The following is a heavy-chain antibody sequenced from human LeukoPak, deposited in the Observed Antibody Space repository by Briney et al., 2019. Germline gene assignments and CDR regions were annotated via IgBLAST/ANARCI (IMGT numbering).Heavy chain of an antibody. D-gene: IGHD1-26*01. CDR1: GGSISSYY. V-gene: IGHV4-59*01. CDR3: ARVGSGYYYYYYMDV. CDR2: IYYSGSA. J-gene: IGHJ6*03. Sequence: SETLSLTCTVSGGSISSYYWSWIRQPPGKGLEWIGYIYYSGSANYNPSLKSRVTISVDTSKNQFSLKLSSVTAADTAVYYCARVGSGYYYYYYMDVWGKGTTVAVSS.